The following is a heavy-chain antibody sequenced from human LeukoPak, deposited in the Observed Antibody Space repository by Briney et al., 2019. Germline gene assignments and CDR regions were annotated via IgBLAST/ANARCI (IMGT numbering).Heavy chain of an antibody. D-gene: IGHD4-17*01. CDR1: GFTFSGSA. CDR3: ARGNTVTTSLDV. Sequence: GGSLRLSCAASGFTFSGSALHWVRQASGKGLEWVGRIRSTANGYATAYAASVKGRFTISRDDSKNTAYLQMDSLKTEDTAVYYCARGNTVTTSLDVWGKGTTVTVSS. CDR2: IRSTANGYAT. V-gene: IGHV3-73*01. J-gene: IGHJ6*04.